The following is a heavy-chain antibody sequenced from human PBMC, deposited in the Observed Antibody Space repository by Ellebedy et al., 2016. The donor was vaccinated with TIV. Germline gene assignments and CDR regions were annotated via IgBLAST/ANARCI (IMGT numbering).Heavy chain of an antibody. D-gene: IGHD1-26*01. V-gene: IGHV3-23*01. CDR1: GFTFSSYA. CDR3: AKGPTTRYYYMDV. CDR2: ISGSVTST. J-gene: IGHJ6*03. Sequence: GGSLRLSXVASGFTFSSYAMSWVRQAPGKGLEWISAISGSVTSTYSADSVKGRFTISRDNSKNTLYLQMNSLRAEDTAVYYCAKGPTTRYYYMDVWGKGTTVTVSS.